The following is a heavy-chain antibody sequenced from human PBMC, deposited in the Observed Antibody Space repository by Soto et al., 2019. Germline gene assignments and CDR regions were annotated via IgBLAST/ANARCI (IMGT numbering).Heavy chain of an antibody. CDR2: ISSSSSYT. Sequence: GGSLRLSCAASGFTFSSYAMSWVRQAPGKGLEWVSSISSSSSYTYYADSVKGRFTISRDNAKNSLYLQMNSLRAEDTAVYYCARDPEWEPRVSVAFDIWGQGTMVTVS. D-gene: IGHD1-26*01. J-gene: IGHJ3*02. V-gene: IGHV3-21*01. CDR3: ARDPEWEPRVSVAFDI. CDR1: GFTFSSYA.